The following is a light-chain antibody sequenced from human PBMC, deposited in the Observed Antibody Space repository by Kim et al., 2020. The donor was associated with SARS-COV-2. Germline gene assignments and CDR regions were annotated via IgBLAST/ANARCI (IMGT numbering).Light chain of an antibody. V-gene: IGLV3-19*01. CDR1: SLRSYY. Sequence: VALGKTVRITCQGDSLRSYYASWYQQKPGQAPVLVIYGKNNRPAGIPDRFSGSSSGNTASLTITGAQAEDEADYYCNSRDSSGPVVFGGGTQLTVL. J-gene: IGLJ2*01. CDR2: GKN. CDR3: NSRDSSGPVV.